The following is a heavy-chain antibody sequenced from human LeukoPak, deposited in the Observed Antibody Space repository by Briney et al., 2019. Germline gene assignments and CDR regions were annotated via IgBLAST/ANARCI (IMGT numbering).Heavy chain of an antibody. CDR3: ARILLAAGAFDI. D-gene: IGHD2-15*01. J-gene: IGHJ3*02. CDR1: GFTYSSYS. Sequence: GGSLRLSRADSGFTYSSYSMKWVRQAPGKVLEWVSYISSSSNTIYYADSVKGRFTISRDNAKNSLYLQMNSLRAEDTAVYYCARILLAAGAFDIWGQGTMVTVSS. CDR2: ISSSSNTI. V-gene: IGHV3-48*01.